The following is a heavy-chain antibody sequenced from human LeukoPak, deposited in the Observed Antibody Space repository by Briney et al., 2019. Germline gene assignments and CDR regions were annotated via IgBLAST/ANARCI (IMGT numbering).Heavy chain of an antibody. D-gene: IGHD5-12*01. Sequence: PSETLSLTCTVSGGSISSSSYYWGWIRQPPGKGLEWIGSIYYSGSTYYNPSLKSRVTISVDTSKNQFSLKLSSVTAADTAVYYCARVYSGYALYYFDYWGQGTLVTVSS. CDR3: ARVYSGYALYYFDY. J-gene: IGHJ4*02. V-gene: IGHV4-39*07. CDR2: IYYSGST. CDR1: GGSISSSSYY.